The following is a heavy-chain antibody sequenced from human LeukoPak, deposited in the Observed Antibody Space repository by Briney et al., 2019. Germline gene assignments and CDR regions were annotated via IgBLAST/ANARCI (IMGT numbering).Heavy chain of an antibody. V-gene: IGHV3-66*01. Sequence: GGSLRLSCAASGFTVSSNYVSWVRQAPGKGLEWVSVIYSGGSTYYADSVKGRFTISRDNSKNTLYLQMNSLRAEDTAVYYCARNKIDVYCSGGSCYPVSYGMDVWGQGTTVTVSS. CDR3: ARNKIDVYCSGGSCYPVSYGMDV. D-gene: IGHD2-15*01. CDR1: GFTVSSNY. J-gene: IGHJ6*02. CDR2: IYSGGST.